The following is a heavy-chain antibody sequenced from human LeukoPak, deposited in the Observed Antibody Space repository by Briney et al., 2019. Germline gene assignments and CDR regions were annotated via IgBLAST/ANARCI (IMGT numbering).Heavy chain of an antibody. CDR2: INPNSGGT. V-gene: IGHV1-2*02. CDR3: ARESLLWFGELNYNWFDP. J-gene: IGHJ5*02. Sequence: GASVKVSCKASGYTFTGYYMHWVRQAPGQGLEWMGWINPNSGGTNYAQKFQGRVTMTRDTSISTAYMELSRLRSDDTAVYYCARESLLWFGELNYNWFDPWGQGTLVTVSS. D-gene: IGHD3-10*01. CDR1: GYTFTGYY.